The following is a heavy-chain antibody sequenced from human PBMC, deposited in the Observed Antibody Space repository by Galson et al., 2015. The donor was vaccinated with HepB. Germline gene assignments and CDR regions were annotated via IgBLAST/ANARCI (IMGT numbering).Heavy chain of an antibody. Sequence: SLRLSCAASGFTFSDYYMSWIRQPPGKGLEWVSYISSSSSYTNYADSVKGRFTISRDNAKNSLYLQMNSLRAEDTAVYYCARARVVVAASYGMDVWGQGTTVTVSS. J-gene: IGHJ6*02. D-gene: IGHD2-15*01. CDR1: GFTFSDYY. CDR2: ISSSSSYT. V-gene: IGHV3-11*06. CDR3: ARARVVVAASYGMDV.